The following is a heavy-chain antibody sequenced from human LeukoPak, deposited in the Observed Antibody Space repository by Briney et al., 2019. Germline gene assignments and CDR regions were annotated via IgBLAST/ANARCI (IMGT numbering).Heavy chain of an antibody. J-gene: IGHJ4*02. Sequence: ASVKVSCKASGYTFSGYYLHWVRQVPGQGLEYIGWSNPNTGGTNYAQKFQGRVALTRDTSISTAYMELSRLTSDDTAVYYCAYEETGWTYSDYWGQGTQVTVSS. CDR1: GYTFSGYY. D-gene: IGHD3-9*01. V-gene: IGHV1-2*02. CDR2: SNPNTGGT. CDR3: AYEETGWTYSDY.